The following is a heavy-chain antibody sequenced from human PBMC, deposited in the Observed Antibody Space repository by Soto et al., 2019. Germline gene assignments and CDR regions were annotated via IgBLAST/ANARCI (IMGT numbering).Heavy chain of an antibody. J-gene: IGHJ4*02. CDR2: ISSSSSSI. CDR3: ASLGDLHLWFGELSRGNFDY. Sequence: GGSLRLSCAASGFTFSSYSMNWVRQAPGKGLEWVSYISSSSSSIYYADSVKGRFTISRDNAKNLLYLQMNSLRAEDTAVYYCASLGDLHLWFGELSRGNFDYWGQGTLVTVSS. V-gene: IGHV3-48*01. CDR1: GFTFSSYS. D-gene: IGHD3-10*01.